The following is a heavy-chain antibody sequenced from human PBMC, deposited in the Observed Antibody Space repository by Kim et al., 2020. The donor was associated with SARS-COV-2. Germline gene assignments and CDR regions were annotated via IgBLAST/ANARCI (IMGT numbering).Heavy chain of an antibody. J-gene: IGHJ6*02. V-gene: IGHV3-48*04. D-gene: IGHD2-15*01. CDR2: ISSSSSTI. CDR3: ARDDCSGGSCYLPYYYYGMDV. Sequence: GGSLRLSCAASGFTFSSYSMNWVRQAPGKGLEWVSYISSSSSTIYYADSVKGRFTISRDNAKNSLYLQMNSLRAEDTAVYYCARDDCSGGSCYLPYYYYGMDVWGQGTTVTVSS. CDR1: GFTFSSYS.